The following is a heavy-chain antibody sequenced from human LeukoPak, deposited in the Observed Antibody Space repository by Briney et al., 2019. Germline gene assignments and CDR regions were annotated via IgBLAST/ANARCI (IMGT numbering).Heavy chain of an antibody. Sequence: GGSLRLSCAASGFTFDDYAMHWVRQAPGKGLEWVSGISWNSGSIGYADSVKGRFTISRDNAKNSLYLQMNSLRAEDTAVYYCARGAAAIYYYYMDVWGKGTTVTVSS. CDR3: ARGAAAIYYYYMDV. CDR1: GFTFDDYA. D-gene: IGHD6-13*01. CDR2: ISWNSGSI. J-gene: IGHJ6*03. V-gene: IGHV3-9*01.